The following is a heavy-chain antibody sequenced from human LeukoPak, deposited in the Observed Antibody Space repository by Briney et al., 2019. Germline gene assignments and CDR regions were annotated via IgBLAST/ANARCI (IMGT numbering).Heavy chain of an antibody. CDR2: ISYDGSNK. CDR3: AREGAIGDDILTGYYLGGGIEYFQH. D-gene: IGHD3-9*01. Sequence: PGGSLRLSCAASGFTFSSYATHWVRQAPGKGLEWVAVISYDGSNKYYADSVKGRFTISRDNSKNTLYLQMNSLRAEDTAVYYCAREGAIGDDILTGYYLGGGIEYFQHWGQGTLVTVSS. J-gene: IGHJ1*01. CDR1: GFTFSSYA. V-gene: IGHV3-30-3*01.